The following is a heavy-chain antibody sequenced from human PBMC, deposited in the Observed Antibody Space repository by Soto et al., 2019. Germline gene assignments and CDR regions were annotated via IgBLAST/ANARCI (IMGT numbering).Heavy chain of an antibody. J-gene: IGHJ6*02. V-gene: IGHV3-15*01. D-gene: IGHD6-13*01. CDR1: GFTFSNAW. CDR3: TTARIAAARWHGMDV. Sequence: PGGSLRLSCAASGFTFSNAWMSWFRQAPGKGLEWVGRIKSKTDGGTTDYAAHVKGRFTISRDDSKNTLYLQMNSLKTEDTAVYYCTTARIAAARWHGMDVWGQGTTVTVSS. CDR2: IKSKTDGGTT.